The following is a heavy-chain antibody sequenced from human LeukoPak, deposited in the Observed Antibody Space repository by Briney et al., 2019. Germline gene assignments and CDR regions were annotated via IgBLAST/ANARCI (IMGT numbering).Heavy chain of an antibody. CDR3: AKGGYSNGRYYYYYMDV. Sequence: GGSLKLSCAASGFTFSSYAMTWVRQAPGKGLEWVSSFSFNGESTYYADSAKGRFTISRDNSKNTLYLQMNSLRAEDTAVYYCAKGGYSNGRYYYYYMDVWGEGTTVTVSS. CDR1: GFTFSSYA. V-gene: IGHV3-23*01. J-gene: IGHJ6*03. D-gene: IGHD5-18*01. CDR2: FSFNGEST.